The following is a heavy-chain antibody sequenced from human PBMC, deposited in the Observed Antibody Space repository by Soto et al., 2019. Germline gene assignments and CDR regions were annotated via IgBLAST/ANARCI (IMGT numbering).Heavy chain of an antibody. CDR3: ARSQGSSTSLEIYYYYYSGMDV. Sequence: QVQLVQSGAEVKKPGSSVKVSCKASGGTFSSYAISWVRQAPGQCLEWMGGIIPISGTANYAQKFQGRVTITADESTSTAYMERSSLRSEDTAVYYCARSQGSSTSLEIYYYYYSGMDVWGQGTKVTVSS. D-gene: IGHD2-2*01. CDR2: IIPISGTA. CDR1: GGTFSSYA. V-gene: IGHV1-69*01. J-gene: IGHJ6*02.